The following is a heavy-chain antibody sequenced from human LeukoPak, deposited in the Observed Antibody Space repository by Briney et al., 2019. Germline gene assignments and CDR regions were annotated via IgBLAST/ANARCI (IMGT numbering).Heavy chain of an antibody. CDR3: ARAPITSPFYFDY. CDR2: ISSSGSTI. Sequence: GGSLRLSCAASGFTFSDYYMSWIRQAPGKGLEWISYISSSGSTISYADSVKGRFTISRDNAKNSLYLQMDSLRAEDTALYYCARAPITSPFYFDYWGQGTLVTVSS. CDR1: GFTFSDYY. J-gene: IGHJ4*02. D-gene: IGHD2-2*01. V-gene: IGHV3-11*01.